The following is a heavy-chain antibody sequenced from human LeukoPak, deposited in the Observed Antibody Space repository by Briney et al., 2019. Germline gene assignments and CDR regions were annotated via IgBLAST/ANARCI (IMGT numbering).Heavy chain of an antibody. CDR1: GFTFSNAW. D-gene: IGHD2-15*01. CDR3: ARVLKAASVTFMSQVAATRVEWYFDY. J-gene: IGHJ4*02. CDR2: IKSKTDGGTT. Sequence: GGSLRLSCAASGFTFSNAWMSWVRQAPGKGLEWVGRIKSKTDGGTTDYAAPVKGRFTISRDDSKNTLYLQMNSLRAEDTAVYYCARVLKAASVTFMSQVAATRVEWYFDYWGQGTLVTVSS. V-gene: IGHV3-15*01.